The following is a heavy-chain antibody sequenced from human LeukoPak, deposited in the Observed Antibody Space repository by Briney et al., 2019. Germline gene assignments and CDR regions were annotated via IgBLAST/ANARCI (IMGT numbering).Heavy chain of an antibody. CDR1: GGSFTDYY. CDR3: ARGALVLTGSNWFDP. D-gene: IGHD1-20*01. J-gene: IGHJ5*02. CDR2: IYHSGST. Sequence: SETLSLTCTVSGGSFTDYYWGWIRQPPGKGLEWIGSIYHSGSTYYNPSLKSRVTMSVDTSKNQFSLKLSSVTAADTAVYYCARGALVLTGSNWFDPWGQGTLVTVSS. V-gene: IGHV4-39*07.